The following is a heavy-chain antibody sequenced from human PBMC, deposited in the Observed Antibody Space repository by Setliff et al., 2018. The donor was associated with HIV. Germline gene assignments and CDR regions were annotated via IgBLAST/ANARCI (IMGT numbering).Heavy chain of an antibody. Sequence: SETLSLTCTVSGGSISGYYWNWIRQPPGKGLEWIGYIHYSGSTNYNPSLKSRVNISADTSKNQFSLKLSSVTAADTAVYYCAREGVGEGWFDPWGQGTLVTVSS. V-gene: IGHV4-59*01. J-gene: IGHJ5*02. CDR3: AREGVGEGWFDP. CDR2: IHYSGST. D-gene: IGHD1-26*01. CDR1: GGSISGYY.